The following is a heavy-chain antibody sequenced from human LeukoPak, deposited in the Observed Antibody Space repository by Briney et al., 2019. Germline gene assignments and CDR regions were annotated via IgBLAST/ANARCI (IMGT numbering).Heavy chain of an antibody. D-gene: IGHD1-26*01. J-gene: IGHJ4*02. CDR2: ISRSGGST. Sequence: SGGSLRLSCAASGFTFSSYAMSWVRQAPGKGLEWVSGISRSGGSTYDADADSVKGRFTISRDNSKNTLYLQMNSLRAEDTAVYYCATFSGSFQRFDYWGQGTLVTVSS. CDR1: GFTFSSYA. CDR3: ATFSGSFQRFDY. V-gene: IGHV3-23*01.